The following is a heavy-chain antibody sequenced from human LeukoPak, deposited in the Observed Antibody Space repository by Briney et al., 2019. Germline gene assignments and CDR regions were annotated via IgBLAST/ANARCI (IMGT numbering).Heavy chain of an antibody. Sequence: SETLSLTCTVSGGSISSYYWSWIRQPPGKGLEWIGYIYYSGSTNYNPSLKSRVTISVDTSKNQFSLKLSSVTAADTAVYYCARELRYFDWLSGVGAFDIWGQGTMVTVSS. CDR3: ARELRYFDWLSGVGAFDI. CDR1: GGSISSYY. D-gene: IGHD3-9*01. J-gene: IGHJ3*02. V-gene: IGHV4-59*01. CDR2: IYYSGST.